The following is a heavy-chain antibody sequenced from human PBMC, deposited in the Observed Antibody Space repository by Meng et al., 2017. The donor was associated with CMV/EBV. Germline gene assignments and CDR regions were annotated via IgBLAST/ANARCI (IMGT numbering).Heavy chain of an antibody. Sequence: GESLKISCAASGFTFSSYSMNWVRQAPGKGLEWVSYISSSGSTIYYADSVKGRFTISRDNAKNSLYLQMNSLRAEDTAVYYCARTRTYNWFDPWGQGTLVTVSS. CDR1: GFTFSSYS. V-gene: IGHV3-48*04. J-gene: IGHJ5*02. CDR2: ISSSGSTI. CDR3: ARTRTYNWFDP.